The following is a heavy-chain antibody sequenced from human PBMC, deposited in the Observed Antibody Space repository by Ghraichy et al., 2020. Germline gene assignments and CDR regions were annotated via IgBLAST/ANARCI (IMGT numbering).Heavy chain of an antibody. V-gene: IGHV3-30*09. CDR1: GFTFTSYS. Sequence: GGSLRLSCVVSGFTFTSYSFHWMRQAPGMGPQWLAVISYDGKKQYYAESVKGRFGISRDNAKKSVYLQMSNLRVEDTAVYYCARDRLQLEDYGEYTDYWGQGTLVAVSS. J-gene: IGHJ4*01. CDR3: ARDRLQLEDYGEYTDY. D-gene: IGHD4-17*01. CDR2: ISYDGKKQ.